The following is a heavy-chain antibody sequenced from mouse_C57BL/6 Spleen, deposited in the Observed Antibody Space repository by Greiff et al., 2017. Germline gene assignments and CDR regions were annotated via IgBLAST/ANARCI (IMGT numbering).Heavy chain of an antibody. V-gene: IGHV3-6*01. Sequence: DVQLQESGPGLVKPSQSLSLTCSVTGYSITSGDYWNWIRQFPGNKLEWMGYISYDGSNNYNPSLKNRISITRDTSKNQFFLKLNSVTTEDTATYYCARNDGYYLFDYWGQGTTLTVSS. D-gene: IGHD2-3*01. CDR2: ISYDGSN. CDR1: GYSITSGDY. J-gene: IGHJ2*01. CDR3: ARNDGYYLFDY.